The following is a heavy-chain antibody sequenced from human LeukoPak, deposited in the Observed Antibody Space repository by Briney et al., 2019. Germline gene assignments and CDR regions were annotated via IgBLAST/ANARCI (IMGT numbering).Heavy chain of an antibody. D-gene: IGHD3-22*01. V-gene: IGHV3-30-3*01. CDR3: ARHYDSSGYYPEYFQH. CDR2: ISYDGSNK. J-gene: IGHJ1*01. CDR1: GFTFSSYA. Sequence: PGRSLRLSCAASGFTFSSYAMHWVRQAPGKGLEWVAVISYDGSNKYYADSVKGRFTISRDNSKNTLYLQMNSLRAEDTAVYYCARHYDSSGYYPEYFQHWGQGTLVTVSS.